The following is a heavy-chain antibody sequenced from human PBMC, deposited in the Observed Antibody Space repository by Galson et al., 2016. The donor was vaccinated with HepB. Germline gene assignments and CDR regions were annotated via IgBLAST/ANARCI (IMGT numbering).Heavy chain of an antibody. Sequence: SLRLSCAASGFTFGSYTMNWVRQAPGKGLEWVSAISGSGGSTYYADSVEGRFTISRDNSKNTLYLQMNSLRAEDTALYYCVNTPGYYDGHLDHWGQGTLVTVSS. V-gene: IGHV3-23*01. CDR1: GFTFGSYT. CDR3: VNTPGYYDGHLDH. J-gene: IGHJ4*02. CDR2: ISGSGGST. D-gene: IGHD3-22*01.